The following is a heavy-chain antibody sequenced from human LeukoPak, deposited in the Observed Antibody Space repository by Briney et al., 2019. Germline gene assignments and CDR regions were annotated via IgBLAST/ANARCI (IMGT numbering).Heavy chain of an antibody. J-gene: IGHJ5*02. V-gene: IGHV4-34*01. Sequence: SETLSLTCAVYGGSFSDYYWSWIRQPPGKGLEWIGEINHSGDANYNPSLKSRVSVSVDTSKNQFSLKVKSVTAADTAVYYCARDIVVEGGVDWFDPWGQGTPVTVFS. D-gene: IGHD2-15*01. CDR3: ARDIVVEGGVDWFDP. CDR2: INHSGDA. CDR1: GGSFSDYY.